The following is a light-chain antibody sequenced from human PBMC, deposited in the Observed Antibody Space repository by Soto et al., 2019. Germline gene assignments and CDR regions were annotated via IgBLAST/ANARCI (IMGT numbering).Light chain of an antibody. V-gene: IGKV3-20*01. CDR1: ERIYSAY. CDR2: GAS. J-gene: IGKJ1*01. Sequence: EIVLTQSPATLSLSPGERATLSCRASERIYSAYLAWYQQKPGQAPRLLIYGASSRATGIPDRFSGSGSGTDFTLTISRLEPEDFAVYYCQQYGSSPRTFGQGTKVAIK. CDR3: QQYGSSPRT.